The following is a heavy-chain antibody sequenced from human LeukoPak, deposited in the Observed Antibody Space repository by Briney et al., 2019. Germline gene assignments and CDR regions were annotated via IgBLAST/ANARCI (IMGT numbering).Heavy chain of an antibody. CDR2: ICYSGST. V-gene: IGHV4-59*01. CDR3: ATSYYYDSSGYFDDAFDI. Sequence: SETLSLTCTVSGGSISSYYWSWIRQPPGKGLEWIGYICYSGSTNYNPSLKSRVIISVDTSKNQFSLKLSSVTAADTAVYYCATSYYYDSSGYFDDAFDIWGQGTMVTVSS. J-gene: IGHJ3*02. CDR1: GGSISSYY. D-gene: IGHD3-22*01.